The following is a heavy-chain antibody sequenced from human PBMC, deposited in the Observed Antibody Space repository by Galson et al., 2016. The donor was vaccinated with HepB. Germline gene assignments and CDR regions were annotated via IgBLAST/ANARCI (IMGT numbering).Heavy chain of an antibody. D-gene: IGHD1-7*01. CDR3: ARIRVSQFVFGTKSKTFYGMDV. CDR1: GGSVNSGSYH. CDR2: IDYSGRT. V-gene: IGHV4-61*01. Sequence: SETLSLTCTVSGGSVNSGSYHWTWIRQPPGKGLEWIGYIDYSGRTNYNPSLRSRVTISVDTSKNQFSLTLTSATAADTAVYYCARIRVSQFVFGTKSKTFYGMDVWGQGTTVTVSS. J-gene: IGHJ6*02.